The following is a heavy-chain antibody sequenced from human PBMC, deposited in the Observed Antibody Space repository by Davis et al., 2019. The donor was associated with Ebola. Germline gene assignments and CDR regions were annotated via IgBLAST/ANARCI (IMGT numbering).Heavy chain of an antibody. Sequence: PGGSLRLSCKGSGYSFTSYWIGWVRQMPGKGLEWMGIIYPGDSDTRYSPSFQGQVTISADKSSSTAFLQWSSLKASDTAMYYCARHRRYCSSTNCRGYYMDVWGKGTTVTVSS. J-gene: IGHJ6*03. CDR2: IYPGDSDT. CDR1: GYSFTSYW. CDR3: ARHRRYCSSTNCRGYYMDV. D-gene: IGHD2-2*01. V-gene: IGHV5-51*01.